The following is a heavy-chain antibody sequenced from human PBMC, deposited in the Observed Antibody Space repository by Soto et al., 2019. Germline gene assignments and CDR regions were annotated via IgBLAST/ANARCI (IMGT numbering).Heavy chain of an antibody. J-gene: IGHJ4*02. D-gene: IGHD1-26*01. Sequence: GGSLRLSCAASGFTFSSYGMHWVRQAPGKGLEWVAVISYDGSNKYYADSVKGRFTISRDNSKNTLYLQMNSLRAEDTAVYYSAKEEGVGATWALDYWGQGTLVTVSS. CDR3: AKEEGVGATWALDY. V-gene: IGHV3-30*18. CDR1: GFTFSSYG. CDR2: ISYDGSNK.